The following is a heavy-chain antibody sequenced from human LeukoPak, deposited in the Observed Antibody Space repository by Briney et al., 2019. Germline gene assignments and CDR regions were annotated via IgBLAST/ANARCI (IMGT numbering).Heavy chain of an antibody. Sequence: ETLSLTCAVSGGSISSSNWWSWVRQAPGKGLEWVANIKQDGSEKYYVDSVKGRFTISRDNAKNSLYLQMNSLRGEDTAVYYCARAAGTNRFDPWGQGALVTVSS. CDR1: GGSISSSNW. D-gene: IGHD6-13*01. CDR3: ARAAGTNRFDP. CDR2: IKQDGSEK. J-gene: IGHJ5*02. V-gene: IGHV3-7*01.